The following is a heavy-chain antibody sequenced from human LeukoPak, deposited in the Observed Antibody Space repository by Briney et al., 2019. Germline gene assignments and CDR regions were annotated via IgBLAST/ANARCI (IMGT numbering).Heavy chain of an antibody. CDR1: GYTFTGYY. D-gene: IGHD6-13*01. J-gene: IGHJ4*02. V-gene: IGHV1-8*02. CDR2: MNPNSGNT. Sequence: GASVKVSCKASGYTFTGYYMHWVRQATGQGLEWMGWMNPNSGNTGYAQKFQGRVTMTRNTSISTAYMELSSLRSEDTAVYYCARIAAADDCWGQGTLVTVSS. CDR3: ARIAAADDC.